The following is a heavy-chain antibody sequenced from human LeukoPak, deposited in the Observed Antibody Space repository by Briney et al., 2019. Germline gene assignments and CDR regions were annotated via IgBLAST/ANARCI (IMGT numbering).Heavy chain of an antibody. CDR3: ARAPLYYYYYYMDV. CDR2: TYYSGST. Sequence: PSETLSLTCTVSGGSISSYYWSWIRQPPGKGLEWIGYTYYSGSTNYNPSLKSRVTISVDTSKNQFSLKLSSVTAADTAVYYCARAPLYYYYYYMDVWGKGTTVTVSS. CDR1: GGSISSYY. J-gene: IGHJ6*03. V-gene: IGHV4-59*01.